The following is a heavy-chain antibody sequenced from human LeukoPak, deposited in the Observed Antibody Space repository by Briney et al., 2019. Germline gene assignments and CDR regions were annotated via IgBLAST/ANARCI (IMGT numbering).Heavy chain of an antibody. V-gene: IGHV4-31*03. CDR1: GDSITSGGYY. CDR2: IYETGST. Sequence: SETLSLTCTVSGDSITSGGYYWSWIRQRPGKGLEWIGYIYETGSTYYSPSLKSRVTMSVDTSRNQFSLKLNSVTAADTAVYYCARDVLRWGQGTLVTVSS. J-gene: IGHJ4*02. CDR3: ARDVLR.